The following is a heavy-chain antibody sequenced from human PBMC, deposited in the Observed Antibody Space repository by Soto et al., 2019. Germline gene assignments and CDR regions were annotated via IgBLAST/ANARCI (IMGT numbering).Heavy chain of an antibody. Sequence: SVKVSCKASGGTFSSYAIRWVRQAPGQGLEWMGGIIPIFGTANYAQKFQGRVTITADESTSTAYMELSSLRSEDTAVYYCASCIFAPAWDYYGMDVWGQGTTLTVSS. CDR2: IIPIFGTA. CDR3: ASCIFAPAWDYYGMDV. D-gene: IGHD2-8*01. CDR1: GGTFSSYA. J-gene: IGHJ6*02. V-gene: IGHV1-69*13.